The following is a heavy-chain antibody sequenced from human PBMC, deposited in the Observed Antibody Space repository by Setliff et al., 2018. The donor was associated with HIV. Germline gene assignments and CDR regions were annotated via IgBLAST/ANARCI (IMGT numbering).Heavy chain of an antibody. J-gene: IGHJ4*02. CDR1: GGSISSYY. CDR2: IYYSGST. CDR3: ARAPTGELDF. D-gene: IGHD7-27*01. V-gene: IGHV4-59*08. Sequence: SETLSLTCTVSGGSISSYYWSWIRQPPGKGLEWIGYIYYSGSTNYNPSLKSRVTISVDTSKNQFSLKLSSVTAADTAVYYCARAPTGELDFWGQGTLVTVSS.